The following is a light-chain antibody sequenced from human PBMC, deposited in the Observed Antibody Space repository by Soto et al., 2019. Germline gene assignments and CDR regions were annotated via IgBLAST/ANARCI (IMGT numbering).Light chain of an antibody. CDR2: GAS. J-gene: IGKJ2*01. Sequence: EIVWTQTPGTLSLSTGERATLSCRASQSVTSSHLAWYQQKPGQAPRLLIYGASTRATGIPDRFSGSGSDTDFSLTIRRLDPEDFAMYYCLLYFSPDRYTFGPGTKVQIK. CDR1: QSVTSSH. CDR3: LLYFSPDRYT. V-gene: IGKV3-20*01.